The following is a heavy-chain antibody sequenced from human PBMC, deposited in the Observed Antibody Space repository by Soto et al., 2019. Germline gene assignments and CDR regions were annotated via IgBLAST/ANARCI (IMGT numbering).Heavy chain of an antibody. V-gene: IGHV3-64D*06. Sequence: GGSLRLSCSASGFTFSSYAMHWVRQAPGKGLEYVSAISSNGGSTYYADSVKGRFTISRDNSKNTLYLQMSSLRAEDTAVYYCVKDRFDYSNYYYYGMDVWGQGTTVTVPS. CDR3: VKDRFDYSNYYYYGMDV. D-gene: IGHD4-4*01. J-gene: IGHJ6*02. CDR2: ISSNGGST. CDR1: GFTFSSYA.